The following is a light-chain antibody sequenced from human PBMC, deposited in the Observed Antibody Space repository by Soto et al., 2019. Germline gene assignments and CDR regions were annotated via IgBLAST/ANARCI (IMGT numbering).Light chain of an antibody. CDR1: QDISNY. CDR2: DAS. CDR3: QQYDNLTLN. V-gene: IGKV1-33*01. J-gene: IGKJ4*01. Sequence: DIQMTQSPSSLSASVGDRVTITCQASQDISNYLNWYQQKPGKAPKLLIYDASNLETGVPSRFSGSGSGTDFTFTISSLQPEDIATYYCQQYDNLTLNCGAATKVDIK.